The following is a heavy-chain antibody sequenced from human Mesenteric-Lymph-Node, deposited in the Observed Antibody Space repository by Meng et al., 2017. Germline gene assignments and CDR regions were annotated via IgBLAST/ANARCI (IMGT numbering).Heavy chain of an antibody. CDR1: GYSFTSYW. Sequence: KVSWKGSGYSFTSYWIGWVRQRPGKGLEWMGIIYPGDSDTRYSPSFQGQVTISADKSISTAYLQWSSLKASDTAMYYCARSSYSGSYLVDAFDIWGQGTMVTVSS. CDR3: ARSSYSGSYLVDAFDI. CDR2: IYPGDSDT. D-gene: IGHD1-26*01. V-gene: IGHV5-51*01. J-gene: IGHJ3*02.